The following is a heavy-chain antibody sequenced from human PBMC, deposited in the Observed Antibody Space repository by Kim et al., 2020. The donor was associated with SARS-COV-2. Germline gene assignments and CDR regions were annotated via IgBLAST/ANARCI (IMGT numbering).Heavy chain of an antibody. Sequence: KPSLKSRVTISVDTSKNQFYLKLSSVTAADTAVYDCASELRYFDWLLRPDYWGQGTLVTVSS. D-gene: IGHD3-9*01. CDR3: ASELRYFDWLLRPDY. V-gene: IGHV4-39*01. J-gene: IGHJ4*02.